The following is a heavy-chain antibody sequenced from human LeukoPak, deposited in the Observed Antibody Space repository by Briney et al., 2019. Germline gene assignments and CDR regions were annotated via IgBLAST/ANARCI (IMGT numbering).Heavy chain of an antibody. CDR1: GYTFTSYD. CDR3: ARVYYGGKTPSPGGH. Sequence: ASVKVSCKASGYTFTSYDINWVRQATGQGLEWMGWMNPNSGNTGYAQKFQGRVTMTRDTSVSTAYMELSGLRSDDTAMYYCARVYYGGKTPSPGGHWGQGTLVTVSS. J-gene: IGHJ4*02. CDR2: MNPNSGNT. V-gene: IGHV1-8*01. D-gene: IGHD4-23*01.